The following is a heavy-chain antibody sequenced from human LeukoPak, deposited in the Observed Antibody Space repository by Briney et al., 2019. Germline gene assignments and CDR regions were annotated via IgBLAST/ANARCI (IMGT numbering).Heavy chain of an antibody. Sequence: GGALRISCAASGFTFSSHAMSWVRPAPGKGLEWVSAISGSGGSTYYADSVKGRFTISRDNSKNTLYLQMNSLRAEDTAVYYCAKRRDYFDYWGQGTLVTVSS. CDR2: ISGSGGST. CDR1: GFTFSSHA. V-gene: IGHV3-23*01. CDR3: AKRRDYFDY. J-gene: IGHJ4*02.